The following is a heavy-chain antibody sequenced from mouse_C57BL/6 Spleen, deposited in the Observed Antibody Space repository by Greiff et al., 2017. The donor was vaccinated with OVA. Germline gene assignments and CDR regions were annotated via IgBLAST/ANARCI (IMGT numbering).Heavy chain of an antibody. Sequence: VQLQQPGAELVKPGASVKLSCKASGYTFTSYWMQWVKQRPGQGLEWIGEIDPSDSYTNYNQKFKGKATLTVDTSSSTAYMQLSSLTSEDSAVYYCARGKDAAMDYWGQGTSVTVSS. CDR2: IDPSDSYT. CDR3: ARGKDAAMDY. CDR1: GYTFTSYW. J-gene: IGHJ4*01. V-gene: IGHV1-50*01.